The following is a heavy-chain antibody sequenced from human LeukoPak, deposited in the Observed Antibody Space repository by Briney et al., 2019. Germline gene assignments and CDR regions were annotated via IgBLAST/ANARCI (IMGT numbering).Heavy chain of an antibody. CDR2: IYYSGST. J-gene: IGHJ4*02. CDR3: ARGYSSSSLYFDS. V-gene: IGHV4-59*01. Sequence: SETLSLTCTVSGGSISSYYWSWIRQPPGKGLEWIGYIYYSGSTNYNPSLRSRVTILVDTSKNQFSLNLTSVTAADTAVYYCARGYSSSSLYFDSWGQGTLVSVSS. CDR1: GGSISSYY. D-gene: IGHD6-6*01.